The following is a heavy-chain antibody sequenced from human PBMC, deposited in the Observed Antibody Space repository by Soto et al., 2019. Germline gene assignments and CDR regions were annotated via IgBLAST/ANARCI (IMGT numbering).Heavy chain of an antibody. J-gene: IGHJ4*02. CDR2: DYWDGDE. D-gene: IGHD6-19*01. V-gene: IGHV2-5*02. CDR1: GFSLTSPAVG. CDR3: AHVSGWLFDN. Sequence: QITLKEPGPTLVKPTQTLTLTCTFSGFSLTSPAVGVGWIRQPPGKAPEWLALDYWDGDEEYSPSLRNRLTLTKDTSKNLVVITMSNMDHVDTATYYCAHVSGWLFDNRGQRTLVTVSP.